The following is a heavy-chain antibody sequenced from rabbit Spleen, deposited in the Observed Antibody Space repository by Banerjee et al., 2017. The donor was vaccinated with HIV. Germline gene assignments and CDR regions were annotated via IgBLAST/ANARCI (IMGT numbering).Heavy chain of an antibody. CDR2: IYAGNSDNSGSS. J-gene: IGHJ4*01. CDR1: GVTITSRDW. D-gene: IGHD6-1*01. V-gene: IGHV1S40*01. Sequence: QSLEESGGDLVKPGASLTLTCTASGVTITSRDWICWVRQAPGKGLVWIGCIYAGNSDNSGSSSSAAWTNVRFSISKTSSTTVHMHMTTLTVADTATYFCAREKSGNQGYDLWGPGTLVTVS. CDR3: AREKSGNQGYDL.